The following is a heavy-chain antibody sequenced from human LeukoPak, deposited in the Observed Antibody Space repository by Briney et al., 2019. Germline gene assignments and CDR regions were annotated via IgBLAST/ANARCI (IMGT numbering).Heavy chain of an antibody. CDR2: IWYDGSNK. CDR3: AREKAPPAFDI. CDR1: GFTFSSYG. J-gene: IGHJ3*02. Sequence: GGSLRLSCAASGFTFSSYGMHWVRRAPGKGLEWVAVIWYDGSNKYYADSVKGRFTISRDNSKNTLYLQMNSLRAEDTAVYYCAREKAPPAFDIWGQGTMVTVSS. V-gene: IGHV3-33*01.